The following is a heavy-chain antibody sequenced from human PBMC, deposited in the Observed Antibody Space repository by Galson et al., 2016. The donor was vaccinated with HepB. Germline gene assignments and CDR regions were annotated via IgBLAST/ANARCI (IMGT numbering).Heavy chain of an antibody. CDR1: GGSFSSNYYY. CDR3: ATSSGYYGTLF. Sequence: ETLSLTCTVSGGSFSSNYYYWGWIRQPPGRGLEWIGSIYSTGTTYYNPSLKSRVTISLDTSKNQFSLKLNSVTAADTAVYYCATSSGYYGTLFWGQGTLVTVSS. V-gene: IGHV4-39*01. J-gene: IGHJ4*02. CDR2: IYSTGTT. D-gene: IGHD3-22*01.